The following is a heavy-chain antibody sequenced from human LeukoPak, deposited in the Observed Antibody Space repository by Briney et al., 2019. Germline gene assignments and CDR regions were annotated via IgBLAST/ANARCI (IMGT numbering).Heavy chain of an antibody. Sequence: PGGSLRLSCAASGFTFSNYAMHWVRQAPGKGLKWVAVISFDGSNKYYADSVEGRFTISRDNSKNTLYLQMNSLRAEDTAVYSCARGRGTAPYYMDVWGKGTTVTVSS. CDR1: GFTFSNYA. CDR2: ISFDGSNK. J-gene: IGHJ6*03. CDR3: ARGRGTAPYYMDV. D-gene: IGHD5-24*01. V-gene: IGHV3-30*01.